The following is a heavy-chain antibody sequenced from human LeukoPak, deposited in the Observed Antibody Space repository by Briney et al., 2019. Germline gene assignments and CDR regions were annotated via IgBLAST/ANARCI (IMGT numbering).Heavy chain of an antibody. V-gene: IGHV3-30*04. CDR3: ARDRHSSGRGGYFDY. CDR2: ISYDGSNK. D-gene: IGHD6-19*01. J-gene: IGHJ4*02. CDR1: GFTFSSYA. Sequence: PGGSLRLSCAASGFTFSSYAMHWVRQAPGKGLEWVAVISYDGSNKYYADSVKGRFTISRDNSKSTLYLQMNSLRAEDTAVYYCARDRHSSGRGGYFDYWGQGTLVSVSS.